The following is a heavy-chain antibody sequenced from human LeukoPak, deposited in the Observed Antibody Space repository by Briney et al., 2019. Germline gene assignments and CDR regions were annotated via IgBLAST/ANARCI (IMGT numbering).Heavy chain of an antibody. V-gene: IGHV3-21*01. CDR1: GFTFSCFT. D-gene: IGHD4-17*01. CDR3: ARDPNGDRWFDP. J-gene: IGHJ5*02. CDR2: ISSSSSYI. Sequence: GGSLRLSCAASGFTFSCFTMNWVRQAPGKGLEWVSSISSSSSYIYYADSVKGRFTISRDNAKNSLYLQMNSLRAEDTAVYYCARDPNGDRWFDPWGQGTLVTVSS.